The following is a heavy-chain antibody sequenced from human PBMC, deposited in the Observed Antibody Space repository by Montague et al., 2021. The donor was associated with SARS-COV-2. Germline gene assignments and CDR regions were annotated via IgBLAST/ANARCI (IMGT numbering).Heavy chain of an antibody. CDR1: GGSISSYC. Sequence: ETLSLTCTVSGGSISSYCWSWIRQPPGKGLEWIGYMYYSGSTNYNPSLKSRVTLSVDTSKNQFSLKLSSVTAADTAVYYCARDFDYWGQGTLVTVSS. V-gene: IGHV4-59*13. CDR2: MYYSGST. J-gene: IGHJ4*02. CDR3: ARDFDY.